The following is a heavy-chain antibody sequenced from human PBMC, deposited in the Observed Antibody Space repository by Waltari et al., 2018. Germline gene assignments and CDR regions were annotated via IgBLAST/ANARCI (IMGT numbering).Heavy chain of an antibody. Sequence: EVQLVESGGGLVKPGGSLRLSCAASGFTFSNAWMSWVRQAPGKGLEWVGRINSKTDGGTTDYAAPVKGRFTISRDDSKNTLYLQMNSLKTEDTAVYYCTTGNIVVVPAASYYYYGMDVWGQGTTVTVSS. V-gene: IGHV3-15*01. CDR1: GFTFSNAW. J-gene: IGHJ6*02. CDR2: INSKTDGGTT. CDR3: TTGNIVVVPAASYYYYGMDV. D-gene: IGHD2-2*01.